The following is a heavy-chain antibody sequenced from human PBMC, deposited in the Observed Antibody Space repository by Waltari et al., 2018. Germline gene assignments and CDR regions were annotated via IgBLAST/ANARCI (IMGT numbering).Heavy chain of an antibody. V-gene: IGHV3-30*02. CDR1: GFTLRQYG. D-gene: IGHD2-21*02. CDR3: ANNPYCFNGHCLREFDY. J-gene: IGHJ4*02. Sequence: QVQLVESGGRGVQPGGSLRRSCTASGFTLRQYGLHWVRQAPGKGLESVAFLHYEGYDTFYADSVKGRFTISRDTSTNTLFLLMNSLRPEDTAVYYCANNPYCFNGHCLREFDYWGQGTLVTVSS. CDR2: LHYEGYDT.